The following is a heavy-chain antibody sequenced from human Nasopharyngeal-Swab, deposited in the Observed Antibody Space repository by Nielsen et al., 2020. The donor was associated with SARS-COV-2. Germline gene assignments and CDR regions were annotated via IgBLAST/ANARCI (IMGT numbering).Heavy chain of an antibody. D-gene: IGHD3-16*01. CDR1: GFTFSSYA. Sequence: GGSLRLSCAASGFTFSSYAMSWVRQAPGKGLEWVSAISGSGGSTYYADSVKGRFTISRDNSKNTLYLQMNSLRAEDTAVYYCAKGGGYYYYYGMDVWGQGTTVTISS. CDR3: AKGGGYYYYYGMDV. CDR2: ISGSGGST. V-gene: IGHV3-23*01. J-gene: IGHJ6*02.